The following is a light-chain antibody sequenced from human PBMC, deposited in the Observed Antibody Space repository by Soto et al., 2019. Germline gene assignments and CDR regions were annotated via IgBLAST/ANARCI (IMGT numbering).Light chain of an antibody. CDR2: EVS. CDR3: SSYTSSSTL. V-gene: IGLV2-14*01. CDR1: SSDVGSYNY. Sequence: QSVLTQPASVSGSPGQSITISCTGTSSDVGSYNYVSWYQQHPGKAPKLMIYEVSDRPSGISSRFSGSKSGNTASLTISGLQTEDEADYYCSSYTSSSTLFGTGTKVTDL. J-gene: IGLJ1*01.